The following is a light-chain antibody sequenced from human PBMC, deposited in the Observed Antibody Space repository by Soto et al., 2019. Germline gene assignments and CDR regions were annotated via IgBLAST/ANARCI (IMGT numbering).Light chain of an antibody. V-gene: IGLV2-14*03. Sequence: QSALTQPASVSGSPGQSITISCTGTSSDIGGHDDVSWYQQHPGKVPKLLLYGVTDRPSGVSDRFAGSKSGNVASLTISGLQADDESDYYCCSYTSDLTPSVFGPGPKLTVL. CDR2: GVT. CDR3: CSYTSDLTPSV. J-gene: IGLJ1*01. CDR1: SSDIGGHDD.